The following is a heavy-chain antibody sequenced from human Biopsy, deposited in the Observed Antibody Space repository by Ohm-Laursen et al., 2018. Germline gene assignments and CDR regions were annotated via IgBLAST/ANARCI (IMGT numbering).Heavy chain of an antibody. J-gene: IGHJ5*02. CDR1: GGSISNNNYY. CDR3: ARDYDTSGYYYVS. V-gene: IGHV4-39*01. D-gene: IGHD3-22*01. CDR2: IFYRGST. Sequence: SETLSLTCTVSGGSISNNNYYWGWIRQPPGKGLEWIGSIFYRGSTHYKPSLKSRVNISVDMSKNQFSLKLNFVTAADTAVYYCARDYDTSGYYYVSWGQGTLVTVSS.